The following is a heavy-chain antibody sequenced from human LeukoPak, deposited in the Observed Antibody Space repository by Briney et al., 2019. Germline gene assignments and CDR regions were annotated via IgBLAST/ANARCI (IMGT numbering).Heavy chain of an antibody. D-gene: IGHD3-9*01. J-gene: IGHJ4*02. V-gene: IGHV4-59*01. CDR2: IYDSGST. Sequence: SETLSLTCTVSGGSISSYYWSWIRQPPGKGLEWIGYIYDSGSTNYNPSLKSRATISVDASKKQFPRKLSSVTAADTAVYYCARGASPTYYDILTGYHTFDYWGQGTLVTVSS. CDR1: GGSISSYY. CDR3: ARGASPTYYDILTGYHTFDY.